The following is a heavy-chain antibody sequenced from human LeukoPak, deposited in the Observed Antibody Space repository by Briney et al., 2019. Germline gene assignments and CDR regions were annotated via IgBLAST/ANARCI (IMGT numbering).Heavy chain of an antibody. Sequence: SETLSLTCTVSGGSISSSGYYWGWIRQPPGKGLEWIGSIYYSGSTYYNPSLKSRVTISVDTSKNQFSLKLSSVTAADTAVYYCARQVVTAIPDWFDPWGQGTLVTVSS. CDR3: ARQVVTAIPDWFDP. D-gene: IGHD2-21*02. CDR1: GGSISSSGYY. CDR2: IYYSGST. V-gene: IGHV4-39*01. J-gene: IGHJ5*02.